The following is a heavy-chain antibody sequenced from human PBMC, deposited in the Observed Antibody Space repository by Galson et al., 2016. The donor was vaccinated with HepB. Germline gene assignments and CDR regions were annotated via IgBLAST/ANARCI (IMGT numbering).Heavy chain of an antibody. V-gene: IGHV3-23*01. CDR3: AREVEYSSSQFDS. J-gene: IGHJ4*02. Sequence: SLRLSCAASGLTFINCAMSWVRQAPGKGLEWVSSIDISGGSTYYADSVKGRFTVSRDNSKNTLDLQMNSLRAEDTAVYYCAREVEYSSSQFDSWGQGNLVTVSS. CDR2: IDISGGST. CDR1: GLTFINCA. D-gene: IGHD5-12*01.